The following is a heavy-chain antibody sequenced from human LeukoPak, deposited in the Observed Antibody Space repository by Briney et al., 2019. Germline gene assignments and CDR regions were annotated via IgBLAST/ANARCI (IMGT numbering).Heavy chain of an antibody. CDR3: ARDARDAFDI. V-gene: IGHV4-59*01. CDR1: GGSISGFY. Sequence: PSETLSLTCTVSGGSISGFYWNWIRQPPGKGLEWIGYVYYSGNTNYNPSLKSRVTISLDTSKNQFSLKLRSVTAADTAVYYCARDARDAFDIWGQGTMVTVSS. J-gene: IGHJ3*02. CDR2: VYYSGNT.